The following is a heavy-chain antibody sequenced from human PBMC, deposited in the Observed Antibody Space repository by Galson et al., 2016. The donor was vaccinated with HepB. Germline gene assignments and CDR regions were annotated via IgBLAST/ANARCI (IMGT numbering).Heavy chain of an antibody. Sequence: SLRLSCAAAGFRFSSYGMHWVRQAPGKGLEWVAAISYDGSNKYYADSVKGRFTISRDNSKNTLYLQMNSLKTEDTAVYYCAKDRFYGDFGFNDMDVWGQGTTVTVSS. CDR1: GFRFSSYG. V-gene: IGHV3-30*18. D-gene: IGHD4-17*01. CDR2: ISYDGSNK. CDR3: AKDRFYGDFGFNDMDV. J-gene: IGHJ6*02.